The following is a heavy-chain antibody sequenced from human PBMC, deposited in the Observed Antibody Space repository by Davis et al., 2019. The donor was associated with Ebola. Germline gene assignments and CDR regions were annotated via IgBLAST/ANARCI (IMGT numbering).Heavy chain of an antibody. CDR1: GGSISSYY. V-gene: IGHV4-4*07. CDR3: ARGAAAIPGLFDY. J-gene: IGHJ4*02. D-gene: IGHD2-2*02. CDR2: IYTSGST. Sequence: PGGSLRLSCTVSGGSISSYYWSWIRQPAGKGLEWIGRIYTSGSTNYNPSLKSRVTMSVDTSKNQFSLKLSSVTAADTAVYYCARGAAAIPGLFDYWGQGTLVTVSS.